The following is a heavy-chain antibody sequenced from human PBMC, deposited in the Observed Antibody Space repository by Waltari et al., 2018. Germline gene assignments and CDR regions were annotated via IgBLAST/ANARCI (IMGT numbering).Heavy chain of an antibody. CDR2: IYYSGST. CDR3: ARHGALDAFDI. J-gene: IGHJ3*02. Sequence: QLQLQESGPGLVKPSEPLSLTCTVSGGSISSSSYYWGWIRQPPGKGLEWIGSIYYSGSTYYNPSLKSRVTISVDTSKNQFSLKLSSVTAADTAVYYCARHGALDAFDIWGQGTMVTVSS. CDR1: GGSISSSSYY. V-gene: IGHV4-39*01. D-gene: IGHD3-10*01.